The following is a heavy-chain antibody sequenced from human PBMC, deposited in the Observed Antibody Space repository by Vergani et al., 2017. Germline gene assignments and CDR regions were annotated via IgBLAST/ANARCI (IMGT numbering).Heavy chain of an antibody. CDR1: GFTSAGYA. CDR3: AKDLGTSAGGGWFDP. J-gene: IGHJ5*02. Sequence: EVQLEESGGGLVLPGRSLRLSCVASGFTSAGYAMHWVRQASGKGLEWVPGISWNSNSIGYADYVKGRFTISRDNAKNSLYLQMNSLRAEDTALYYCAKDLGTSAGGGWFDPWGQETLITVSS. D-gene: IGHD3-10*01. V-gene: IGHV3-9*02. CDR2: ISWNSNSI.